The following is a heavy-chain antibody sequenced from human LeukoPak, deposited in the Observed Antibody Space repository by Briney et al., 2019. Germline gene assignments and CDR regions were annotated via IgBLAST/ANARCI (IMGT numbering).Heavy chain of an antibody. Sequence: GGSLRLSCAASGFTVSSYWMSWVRMSPGTGLEWVTNIKHDGSEKYYVDSVKCRFTISRENAKNSLYLQMNSLRAEDTAVYYCARDSGQLLLFPAYRGQGTLVTVSS. CDR1: GFTVSSYW. V-gene: IGHV3-7*01. J-gene: IGHJ4*02. CDR2: IKHDGSEK. D-gene: IGHD2-2*01. CDR3: ARDSGQLLLFPAY.